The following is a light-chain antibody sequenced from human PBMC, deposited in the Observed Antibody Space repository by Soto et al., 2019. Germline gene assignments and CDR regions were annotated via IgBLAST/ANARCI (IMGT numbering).Light chain of an antibody. CDR3: QQYTSWRWT. V-gene: IGKV3-20*01. CDR2: GAS. CDR1: QSVSSSY. J-gene: IGKJ1*01. Sequence: EVVLTQSPGTLSLYTGDRATLSSRASQSVSSSYLAWYQQKPGQAPRLLIYGASTRATGIPARFSGSGSGTEFTLIISSLQSEDSAGYYCQQYTSWRWTFGQGGKVAI.